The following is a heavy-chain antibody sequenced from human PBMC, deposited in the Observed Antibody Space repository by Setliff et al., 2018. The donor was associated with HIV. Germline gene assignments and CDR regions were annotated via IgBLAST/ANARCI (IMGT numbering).Heavy chain of an antibody. Sequence: PGGSLRLSCAASGFTFSSYGMHWVRQAPGKGLEWVAFIRYDGSNKHYGDSVKGRFTISRDNSKNTLYLEVSSLRAEDTAVYYCVRDDTNGPNSLDPWGQGTLVTAPQ. J-gene: IGHJ5*02. CDR2: IRYDGSNK. CDR3: VRDDTNGPNSLDP. D-gene: IGHD2-8*01. CDR1: GFTFSSYG. V-gene: IGHV3-30*02.